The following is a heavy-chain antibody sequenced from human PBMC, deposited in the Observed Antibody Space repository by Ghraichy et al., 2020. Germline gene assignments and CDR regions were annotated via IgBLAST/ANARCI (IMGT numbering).Heavy chain of an antibody. CDR1: GGSFSGYY. D-gene: IGHD1-26*01. V-gene: IGHV4-34*01. CDR2: INHSGST. J-gene: IGHJ4*02. Sequence: SETLSLTCAVYGGSFSGYYWSWIRQPPGKGLEWIGEINHSGSTNYNPSLKSRVTISVDTSKNQFSLKLSSVTAADTAVYYCARVTVGTRRSPFDYWGQGTLVTVSS. CDR3: ARVTVGTRRSPFDY.